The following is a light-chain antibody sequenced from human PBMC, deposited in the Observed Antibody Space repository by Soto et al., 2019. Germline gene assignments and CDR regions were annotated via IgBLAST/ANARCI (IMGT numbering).Light chain of an antibody. CDR2: GAS. CDR3: QQYYSNPQT. V-gene: IGKV1D-16*01. Sequence: DIQMTQTPSFVSASEGDRVTFTCRASQGVSIYLVWYQQRPGTAPKFLIYGASSLQSGAPSRFSGSGSGTDFTLTISSLQAEDVAMYYCQQYYSNPQTFGQGTKVDIK. CDR1: QGVSIY. J-gene: IGKJ2*01.